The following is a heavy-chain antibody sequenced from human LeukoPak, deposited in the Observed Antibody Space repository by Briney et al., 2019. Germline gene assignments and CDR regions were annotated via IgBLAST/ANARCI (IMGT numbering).Heavy chain of an antibody. D-gene: IGHD6-13*01. J-gene: IGHJ4*02. CDR2: IIPIFGTA. V-gene: IGHV1-69*06. CDR1: GGTFSSYA. CDR3: ARDSWQQLVGDPGY. Sequence: SVKVSCKASGGTFSSYAISWVRQAPGQGLEWMGGIIPIFGTANYAQKFQGRVTITADKSTSTAYMELRSLRSDDTAVYYCARDSWQQLVGDPGYWGQGTLVTVSS.